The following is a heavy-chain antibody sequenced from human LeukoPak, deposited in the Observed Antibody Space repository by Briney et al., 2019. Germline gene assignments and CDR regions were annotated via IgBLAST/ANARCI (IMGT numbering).Heavy chain of an antibody. CDR3: ARDFFQSSSSWYGPRGNNWFDP. D-gene: IGHD6-13*01. CDR2: IIPIFGTA. Sequence: GASVKVSCKASGGTFSTYTISWVRQAPGQVLEWMGGIIPIFGTANYAQKFQGRVTITADESTTTAYMELSSLRSEDTAVYYCARDFFQSSSSWYGPRGNNWFDPWGQGTLVTVSS. V-gene: IGHV1-69*13. CDR1: GGTFSTYT. J-gene: IGHJ5*02.